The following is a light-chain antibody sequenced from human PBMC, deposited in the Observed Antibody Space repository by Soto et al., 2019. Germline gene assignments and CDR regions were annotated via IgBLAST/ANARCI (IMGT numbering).Light chain of an antibody. CDR1: SSDVGAYNY. J-gene: IGLJ1*01. CDR3: SSHTRSSTYV. Sequence: QSSLTQPASVFGSPGQSITISCTGTSSDVGAYNYVSWYQQHPVKAPKLIIYEVNNRPSGVSNRFSGSKSGNTASLTISGLQAEDEADYYCSSHTRSSTYVFGTGTRSPS. CDR2: EVN. V-gene: IGLV2-14*01.